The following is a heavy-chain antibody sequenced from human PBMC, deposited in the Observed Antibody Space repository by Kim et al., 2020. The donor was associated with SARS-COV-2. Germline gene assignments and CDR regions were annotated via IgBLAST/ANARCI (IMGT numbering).Heavy chain of an antibody. V-gene: IGHV4-31*03. J-gene: IGHJ6*03. D-gene: IGHD3-16*02. Sequence: SETLSLTCTVSGVSISSRAYSWSWIRQRPGKGLESIAYIRSSGNTFYNPSLQSRVSMSVDTSQNHFSLRLDSVTAADTAVYFCARLSSGVYWYCIDVWGKGTTVTVSS. CDR3: ARLSSGVYWYCIDV. CDR1: GVSISSRAYS. CDR2: IRSSGNT.